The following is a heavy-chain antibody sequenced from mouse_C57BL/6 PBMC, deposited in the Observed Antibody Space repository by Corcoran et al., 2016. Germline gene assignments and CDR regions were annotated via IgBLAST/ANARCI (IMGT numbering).Heavy chain of an antibody. CDR3: ARDSNWYFDV. CDR1: GYTFTTYG. V-gene: IGHV9-3*01. D-gene: IGHD2-5*01. CDR2: INTYSEVP. J-gene: IGHJ1*03. Sequence: QIQLLQSGPELKKPGETFKISCKASGYTFTTYGMSWMKQAPGKGLQWVGWINTYSEVPTYADDFKGRFAFSLETSASTAYLQINSLKNEDSATDFCARDSNWYFDVWGTGTTVTVSS.